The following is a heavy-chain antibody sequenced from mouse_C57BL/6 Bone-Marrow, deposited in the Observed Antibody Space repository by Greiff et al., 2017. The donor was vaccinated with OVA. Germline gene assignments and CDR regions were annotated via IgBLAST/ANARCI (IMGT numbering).Heavy chain of an antibody. J-gene: IGHJ4*01. V-gene: IGHV1-12*01. Sequence: SGAELVRPGASVKMSCKASGYTFTSYNMHWVKQTPRQGLEWIGAIYPGNGDTSYKQKFKGKATLTIDKSSNTAYMQLSRLTSEDSSVCFCLYDGNPMDYWGQGTSVTVSS. CDR2: IYPGNGDT. D-gene: IGHD2-3*01. CDR3: LYDGNPMDY. CDR1: GYTFTSYN.